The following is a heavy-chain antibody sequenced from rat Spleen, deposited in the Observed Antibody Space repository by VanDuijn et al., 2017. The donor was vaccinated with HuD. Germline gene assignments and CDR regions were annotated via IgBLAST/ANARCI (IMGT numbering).Heavy chain of an antibody. Sequence: EVQLVESGGGLVQPGRSLKLSCTASGLTFSDYNMAWVRQAPEKGLEWVASIIYDGSRTHYRDSAKGRFTISRDNAESTLYLQMDSLRSEDTATYYCATHEGSSGFTYWGQGTLVTVSS. CDR1: GLTFSDYN. CDR2: IIYDGSRT. V-gene: IGHV5S10*01. J-gene: IGHJ3*01. CDR3: ATHEGSSGFTY. D-gene: IGHD1-11*01.